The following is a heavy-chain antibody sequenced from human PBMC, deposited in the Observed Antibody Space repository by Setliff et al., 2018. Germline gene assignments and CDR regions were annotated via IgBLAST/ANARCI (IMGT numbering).Heavy chain of an antibody. Sequence: GASVKVSCKASGATFSSHGISWVRQAPGQGLEWMGGTIPIFGTTDYAQKFQGRVTIITDDSTSTAYMELSSLRSEDTAVYYCARDLSGYGAADYWGQGTLVTVSS. D-gene: IGHD5-12*01. CDR3: ARDLSGYGAADY. CDR2: TIPIFGTT. CDR1: GATFSSHG. J-gene: IGHJ4*02. V-gene: IGHV1-69*05.